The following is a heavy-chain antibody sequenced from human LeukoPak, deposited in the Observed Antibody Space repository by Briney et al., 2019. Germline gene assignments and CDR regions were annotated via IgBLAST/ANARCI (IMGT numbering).Heavy chain of an antibody. CDR2: ISAYNGNT. D-gene: IGHD6-13*01. CDR3: ARGPNYSSSLNFDY. Sequence: WASVKVSCKASGYTFTSYGISLVRQAPGQGLEWMRWISAYNGNTNYAQKLQGRVTMTTDTSTSTAYMELRSLRSDDTAVYYCARGPNYSSSLNFDYWGQGTLVTVSS. V-gene: IGHV1-18*01. CDR1: GYTFTSYG. J-gene: IGHJ4*02.